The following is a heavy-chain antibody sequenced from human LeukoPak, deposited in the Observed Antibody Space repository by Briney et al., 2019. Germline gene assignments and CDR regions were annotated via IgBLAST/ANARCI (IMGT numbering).Heavy chain of an antibody. Sequence: GGSLRLSCAASGFIFSSYAMSWVRQAPGKGLEWVSVIYSGGSTYYADSVKGRFTISRDNSKNTLYLQMNSLRAEDTAVYYCARDLGAFDIWGQGTMVTVSS. CDR1: GFIFSSYA. J-gene: IGHJ3*02. CDR2: IYSGGST. CDR3: ARDLGAFDI. V-gene: IGHV3-53*01.